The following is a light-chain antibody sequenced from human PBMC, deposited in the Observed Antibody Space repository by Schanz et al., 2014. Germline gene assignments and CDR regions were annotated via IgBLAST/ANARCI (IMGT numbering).Light chain of an antibody. CDR3: QQYGSSPMYT. J-gene: IGKJ2*01. CDR1: QSVTSTY. CDR2: GAS. V-gene: IGKV3-20*01. Sequence: DIVLTQSPGTLSLSPGQRATLSCRASQSVTSTYVAWYQQKPGQAPRLLIYGASSRATGVPDRFSGSGSGTDFTLTISRLEPEDFAVYYCQQYGSSPMYTFGQGTKLEIK.